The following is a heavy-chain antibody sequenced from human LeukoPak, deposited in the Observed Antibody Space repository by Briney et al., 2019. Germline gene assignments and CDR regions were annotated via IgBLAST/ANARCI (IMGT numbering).Heavy chain of an antibody. D-gene: IGHD1-26*01. CDR3: ARVVRGSSLDY. CDR2: ISGDSNHV. CDR1: GFTLTYYT. Sequence: GGSLRLSCGTSGFTLTYYTMNWVRQAPGKGLEWLSSISGDSNHVYYAESVKGRFTISRDNADNSLFLQMDSLRAEDAAIYYCARVVRGSSLDYWGRGTLVTVSS. J-gene: IGHJ4*02. V-gene: IGHV3-21*06.